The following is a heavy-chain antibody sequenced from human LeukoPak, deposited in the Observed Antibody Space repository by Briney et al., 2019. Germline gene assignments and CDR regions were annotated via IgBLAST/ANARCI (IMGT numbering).Heavy chain of an antibody. CDR2: INHSGST. CDR3: ARLVPGAIPFDY. V-gene: IGHV4-34*01. J-gene: IGHJ4*02. D-gene: IGHD2-2*01. Sequence: SETLSLTCAVYGGSFSGYYWSWIRQPPGKGLEWIGEINHSGSTNYNPSLKSRVTISVDTSKNQFSLKLSSVTAADTAVYYCARLVPGAIPFDYWGQGTLVTVSS. CDR1: GGSFSGYY.